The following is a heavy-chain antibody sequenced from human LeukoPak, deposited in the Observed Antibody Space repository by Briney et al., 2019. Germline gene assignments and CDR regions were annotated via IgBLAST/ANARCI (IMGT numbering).Heavy chain of an antibody. CDR3: ARPVYSRGWYDAFDI. V-gene: IGHV1-46*01. CDR1: GYTFTSYY. CDR2: INPSGGST. J-gene: IGHJ3*02. D-gene: IGHD6-19*01. Sequence: GASVKVSCKASGYTFTSYYMHWVRQAPGQGLEWMGIINPSGGSTSYAQKFEGRVIMTRDTSTSTVYMELSSLRCEDTGVYYCARPVYSRGWYDAFDIWGQGTMVTVSS.